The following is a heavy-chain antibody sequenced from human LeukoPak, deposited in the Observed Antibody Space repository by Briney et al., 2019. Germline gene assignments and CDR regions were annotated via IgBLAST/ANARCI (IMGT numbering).Heavy chain of an antibody. CDR3: ARVPGIAVAGTEDAFDI. D-gene: IGHD6-19*01. V-gene: IGHV4-61*02. J-gene: IGHJ3*02. Sequence: ASQTLSLTCTVSGGSISSGSYYWSWIRQPAGKGLEWIGRIYTSGSTNYNPSLKSRVTISVDTSKNPFSLKLSSVTAADTAVYYCARVPGIAVAGTEDAFDIWGQGTMVTVSS. CDR2: IYTSGST. CDR1: GGSISSGSYY.